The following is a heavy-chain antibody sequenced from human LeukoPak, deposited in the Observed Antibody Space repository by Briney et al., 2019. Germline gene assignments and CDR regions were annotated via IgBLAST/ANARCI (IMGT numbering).Heavy chain of an antibody. D-gene: IGHD5-18*01. Sequence: PGGSLRLSCAASGFTFSSYGMHWVRQAPGKGLEWVAYIQYDGSNEQYADSVKGRFTISRDNAKNSLYLQMNSLRVEDTALYYCAKDIGRVDTASTYMDVWGKGTTVTISS. CDR1: GFTFSSYG. J-gene: IGHJ6*03. CDR3: AKDIGRVDTASTYMDV. CDR2: IQYDGSNE. V-gene: IGHV3-30*02.